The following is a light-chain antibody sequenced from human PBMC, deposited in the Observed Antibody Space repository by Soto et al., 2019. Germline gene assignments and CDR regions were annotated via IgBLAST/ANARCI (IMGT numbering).Light chain of an antibody. V-gene: IGKV3-11*01. CDR1: QSVSTY. CDR3: QQRSNWPLT. CDR2: DAS. Sequence: EILLTQSPATLSLSPGERAALSCRASQSVSTYLAWYQQKPGQAPRLLIYDASNRATGIPARFSGSGSGTDSTLTISSLEPEDFAVYYCQQRSNWPLTFGGGTQVEIK. J-gene: IGKJ4*01.